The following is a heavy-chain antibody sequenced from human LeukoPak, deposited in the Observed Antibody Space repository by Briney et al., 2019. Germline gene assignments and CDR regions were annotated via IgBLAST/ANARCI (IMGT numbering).Heavy chain of an antibody. CDR2: ISSSSIYI. CDR1: GFTFSSYS. CDR3: ARDAAVAAAPDY. Sequence: PGGSLRLSCAASGFTFSSYSMNWVRQPPGKGLEWFSSISSSSIYIYYADSVKGRFTISRENAKNSLYLQMQSLRAEDTAVYYCARDAAVAAAPDYWGQGTLVTVSS. J-gene: IGHJ4*02. V-gene: IGHV3-21*01. D-gene: IGHD6-19*01.